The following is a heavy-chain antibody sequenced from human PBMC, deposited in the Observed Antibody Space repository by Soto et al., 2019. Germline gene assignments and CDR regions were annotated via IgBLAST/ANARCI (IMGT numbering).Heavy chain of an antibody. J-gene: IGHJ4*02. CDR1: GFTFSSYA. V-gene: IGHV3-30-3*01. CDR2: ISYDGSNK. Sequence: PGGSLRLSCAASGFTFSSYAMHWVRQAPGKGLEWVAVISYDGSNKYYADSVKGRFTISRDNSKNTLYLQMNSLRAEDTAVYYCARGEYSSSSVLDYWGQGTLVTVSS. CDR3: ARGEYSSSSVLDY. D-gene: IGHD6-6*01.